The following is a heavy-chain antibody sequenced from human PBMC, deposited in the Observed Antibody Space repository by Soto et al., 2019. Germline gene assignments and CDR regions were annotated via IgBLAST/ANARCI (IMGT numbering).Heavy chain of an antibody. V-gene: IGHV3-74*01. CDR1: GFTFYNYW. D-gene: IGHD3-16*01. J-gene: IGHJ6*02. CDR2: VNGDGSTT. Sequence: EVQLVESGGGLVQPGGSLRLSCAASGFTFYNYWVHWVRQAPGKGLVWVSRVNGDGSTTNYADSVKGRFTISRDNARNMLFLQMDNLGVEDTAVYYCARGLRGYYGIDVWGQGNTAAVSS. CDR3: ARGLRGYYGIDV.